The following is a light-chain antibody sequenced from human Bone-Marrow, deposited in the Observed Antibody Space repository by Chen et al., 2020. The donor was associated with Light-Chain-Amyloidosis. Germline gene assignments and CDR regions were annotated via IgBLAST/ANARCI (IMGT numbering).Light chain of an antibody. J-gene: IGLJ3*02. CDR2: DDS. CDR3: QVWDRSSDRPV. CDR1: NIGSTS. Sequence: SYVLTQPSSVSVAPGQTATIACGGNNIGSTSVHWYQQTPGQAPLLVVYDDSDRPSGIPVRLSGSNSGNTATLAISRVEAGYEADYCCQVWDRSSDRPVFGGGTELTVL. V-gene: IGLV3-21*02.